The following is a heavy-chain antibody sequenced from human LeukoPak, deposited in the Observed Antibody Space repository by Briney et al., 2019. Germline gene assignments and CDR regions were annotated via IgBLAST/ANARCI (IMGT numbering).Heavy chain of an antibody. D-gene: IGHD3-10*01. Sequence: GGSLRLSCAASGFTFSSYGMHWVRQAPGKGLEWVAFIRYDGSNKYYADSVRGRFTISRDNAKNSLYRQMNSLRAEDTAVYYCARGLLWFGELLDAFDIWGQGTMVTVSS. CDR1: GFTFSSYG. V-gene: IGHV3-30*02. CDR3: ARGLLWFGELLDAFDI. CDR2: IRYDGSNK. J-gene: IGHJ3*02.